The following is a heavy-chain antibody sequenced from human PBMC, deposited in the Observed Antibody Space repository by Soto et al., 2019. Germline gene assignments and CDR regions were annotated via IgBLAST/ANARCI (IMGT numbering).Heavy chain of an antibody. J-gene: IGHJ5*02. D-gene: IGHD2-21*01. CDR1: GFTFNTYY. CDR2: ITTSSAYI. Sequence: EVQLVESGGGLVKPGGSLRLSCAASGFTFNTYYMNCVRQAPGKGLEWVSPITTSSAYIYYAHSLKGRITISRDNAKNSLFLKMNSLRAEDTAVYYCVRSGTARLLRHSWFDTWGQGTLVTVSS. CDR3: VRSGTARLLRHSWFDT. V-gene: IGHV3-21*01.